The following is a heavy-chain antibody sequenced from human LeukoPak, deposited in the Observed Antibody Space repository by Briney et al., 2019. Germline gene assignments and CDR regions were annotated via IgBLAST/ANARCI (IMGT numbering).Heavy chain of an antibody. CDR2: IKSDGSNT. Sequence: GGSLRLSCAASGFTFSSYWMHWVRQAPGKGLVWVSRIKSDGSNTNYADSVKGRFTISRDNSKNTLYLQMNSLRAEHTAVYYCARSFGYGVDAFDIWGQGTMVTVSS. V-gene: IGHV3-74*01. CDR1: GFTFSSYW. CDR3: ARSFGYGVDAFDI. J-gene: IGHJ3*02. D-gene: IGHD5-18*01.